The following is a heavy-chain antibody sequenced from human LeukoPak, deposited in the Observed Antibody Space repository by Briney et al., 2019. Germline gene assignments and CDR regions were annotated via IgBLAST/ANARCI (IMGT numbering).Heavy chain of an antibody. CDR1: GGSMSSYY. CDR3: GRTEYYFDY. J-gene: IGHJ4*02. Sequence: SETLSLTCTVSGGSMSSYYWSWIRQPPGKGLEWIGYIYYSGSTNYNPSLKSRVSMSADTSRNQFSLKLSSVTAADTAVYYCGRTEYYFDYWGQGTLVTVSS. CDR2: IYYSGST. D-gene: IGHD3-10*01. V-gene: IGHV4-59*01.